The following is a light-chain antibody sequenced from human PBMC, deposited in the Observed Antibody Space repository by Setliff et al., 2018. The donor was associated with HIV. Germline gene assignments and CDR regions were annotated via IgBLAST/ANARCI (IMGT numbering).Light chain of an antibody. CDR1: SSDVGGYNY. CDR3: QSYDSSLSGSWV. Sequence: QSVLTQPASVSGSRGQSITISCTGTSSDVGGYNYVSWYQQHPGKAPKLMIYDVSNRPSGISNRFSGSKSGNTASLAITGLQPEDEAHYYCQSYDSSLSGSWVFGTGTKV. V-gene: IGLV2-14*03. J-gene: IGLJ1*01. CDR2: DVS.